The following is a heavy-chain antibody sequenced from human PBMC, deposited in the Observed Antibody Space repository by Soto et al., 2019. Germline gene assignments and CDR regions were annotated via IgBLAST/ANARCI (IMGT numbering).Heavy chain of an antibody. CDR1: GYTFTSYY. D-gene: IGHD6-6*01. V-gene: IGHV1-46*01. CDR3: ARDRGTMAARRYYYYGMDV. Sequence: GASVKVSCKASGYTFTSYYMHWVRQAPGQGLEWMGIINPSGGSTSYAQKFQGRVTMTRDTSTSTVYMELSSLRSEDTAVYYCARDRGTMAARRYYYYGMDVWGQGTTVTVSS. J-gene: IGHJ6*02. CDR2: INPSGGST.